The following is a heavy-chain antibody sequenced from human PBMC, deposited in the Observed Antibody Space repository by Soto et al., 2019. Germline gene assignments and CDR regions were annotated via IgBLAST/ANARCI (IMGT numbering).Heavy chain of an antibody. V-gene: IGHV3-21*01. CDR1: GFTFSSYS. D-gene: IGHD5-12*01. CDR3: ARVTGYSGYPNGRDG. Sequence: PGGTLRLSCAASGFTFSSYSMNWVRDAPGKGLEWVSSISSSSSYIYYADSVKGRFTISRDNAKNSLYLQMNSLRAEDTAVYYCARVTGYSGYPNGRDGRGQGTTVAVSS. J-gene: IGHJ6*02. CDR2: ISSSSSYI.